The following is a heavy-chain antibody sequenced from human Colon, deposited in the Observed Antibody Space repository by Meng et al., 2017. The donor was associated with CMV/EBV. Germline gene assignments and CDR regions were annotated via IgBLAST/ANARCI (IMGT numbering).Heavy chain of an antibody. CDR3: ATDTARVRGY. Sequence: GGSLRLSCVGSRFTFNTYWMTWVRQAPEKGLEWVANINPDESEKYYLDSVKGRFTIFRDNAKNSLYLQVNSLRVDDTAVYYCATDTARVRGYWGQGTLVTVSS. V-gene: IGHV3-7*04. J-gene: IGHJ4*02. D-gene: IGHD3-10*01. CDR2: INPDESEK. CDR1: RFTFNTYW.